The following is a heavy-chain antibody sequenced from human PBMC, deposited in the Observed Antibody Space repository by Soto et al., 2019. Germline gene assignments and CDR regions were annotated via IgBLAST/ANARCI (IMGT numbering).Heavy chain of an antibody. Sequence: SVKVSCKVSGYTLTELSMHWVRQAPGKGLEWMGGIIPIFGTANYAQKFQGRVTITADESTSTAYMELSSLRSEDTAVYYCARDIQWLVRTGVFDLWGRGTLVTVSS. D-gene: IGHD6-19*01. J-gene: IGHJ2*01. CDR2: IIPIFGTA. V-gene: IGHV1-69*13. CDR3: ARDIQWLVRTGVFDL. CDR1: GYTLTELS.